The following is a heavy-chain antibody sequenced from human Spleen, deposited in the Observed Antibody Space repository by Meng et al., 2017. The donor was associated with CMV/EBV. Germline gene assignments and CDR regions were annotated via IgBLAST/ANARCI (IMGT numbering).Heavy chain of an antibody. Sequence: GESLKISCAASGFNFRIYGMHWVRQAPGKGLEWVGHIKSKMEGWTVDYAAPLKDRFTISRDDSKNTLYLQMNSLKTDDTGVYYCTTEVGGGSSDYWGQGTLVTVSS. J-gene: IGHJ4*02. CDR1: GFNFRIYG. CDR2: IKSKMEGWTV. D-gene: IGHD1-26*01. CDR3: TTEVGGGSSDY. V-gene: IGHV3-15*01.